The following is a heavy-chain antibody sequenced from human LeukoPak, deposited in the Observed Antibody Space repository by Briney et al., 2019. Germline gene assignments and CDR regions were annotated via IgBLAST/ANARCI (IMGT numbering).Heavy chain of an antibody. CDR2: ISAYNGNT. CDR1: GYTFTSYG. J-gene: IGHJ3*02. V-gene: IGHV1-18*01. CDR3: ARQREAYDAFDI. Sequence: ASVKVSCKASGYTFTSYGICWVRQAPGQGLEWMGWISAYNGNTNYAQKLQGRVTMTTDTSTSTAYMELRSLRSDDTAVYYCARQREAYDAFDIWGQGTMVTVSS.